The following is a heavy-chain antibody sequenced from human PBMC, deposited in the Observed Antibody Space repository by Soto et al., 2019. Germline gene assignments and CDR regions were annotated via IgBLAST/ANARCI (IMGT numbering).Heavy chain of an antibody. D-gene: IGHD6-13*01. CDR2: IWSDGSNK. CDR3: ARSQSRSCYYFDY. V-gene: IGHV3-33*01. J-gene: IGHJ4*02. Sequence: QVQLVESGGGVVQPGRSLRLSCAASGFTFSRYGMHWVRQAPGKGLEWVAVIWSDGSNKYYADSVKGRFTMSRDNSKNTLYLQMNSLRAEDTAVYYCARSQSRSCYYFDYWGQGTMVTVSS. CDR1: GFTFSRYG.